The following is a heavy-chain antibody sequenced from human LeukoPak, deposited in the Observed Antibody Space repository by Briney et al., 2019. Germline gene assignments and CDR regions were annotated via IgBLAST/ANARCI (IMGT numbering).Heavy chain of an antibody. CDR3: ARVAILTGYPYYYYYYMDV. V-gene: IGHV4-4*07. CDR1: GGSISSYY. Sequence: PSETLSLTCTVSGGSISSYYWSWIRQPAGKGLEWIGRIYTSGSTNYNPSLKSRVTMSVDTSKNQFSLKLSSVTAADTAVYYCARVAILTGYPYYYYYYMDVWGKGTTVTVSS. J-gene: IGHJ6*03. D-gene: IGHD3-9*01. CDR2: IYTSGST.